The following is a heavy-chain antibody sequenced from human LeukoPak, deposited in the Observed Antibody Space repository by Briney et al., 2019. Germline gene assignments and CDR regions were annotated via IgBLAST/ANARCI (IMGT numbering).Heavy chain of an antibody. CDR1: GGSFSGYY. D-gene: IGHD3-9*01. Sequence: SETLSLTCAVYGGSFSGYYWSWIRQPPGKGLEWIGGINHSGSTNYNPSLKSRVTISVDTSKNQFSLKLSSVTAADTAVYYCARGGMVLRYFDWLSKPTIHFDYWGQGTLVTVSS. J-gene: IGHJ4*02. CDR3: ARGGMVLRYFDWLSKPTIHFDY. CDR2: INHSGST. V-gene: IGHV4-34*01.